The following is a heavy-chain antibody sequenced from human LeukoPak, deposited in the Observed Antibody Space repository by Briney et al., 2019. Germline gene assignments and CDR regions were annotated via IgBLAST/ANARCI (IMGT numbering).Heavy chain of an antibody. Sequence: GGSLRLSCAASGFTFSSNYMSWVRQAPGKGLEWVSVIYSGGSTYYADSVKGRFTISRDNSKNTLYLQMNSLRAEDTAVYYCARGHGEHNWFDPWGQGTLVTVSS. J-gene: IGHJ5*02. CDR1: GFTFSSNY. CDR3: ARGHGEHNWFDP. V-gene: IGHV3-66*02. CDR2: IYSGGST. D-gene: IGHD4-17*01.